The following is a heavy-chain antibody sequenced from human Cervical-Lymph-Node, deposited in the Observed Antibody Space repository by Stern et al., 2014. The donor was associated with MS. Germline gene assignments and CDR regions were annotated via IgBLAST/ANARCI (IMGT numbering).Heavy chain of an antibody. CDR1: GFTFSNFG. J-gene: IGHJ4*02. CDR2: IWYDGSNK. D-gene: IGHD2/OR15-2a*01. CDR3: ARDSYFLPDY. V-gene: IGHV3-33*01. Sequence: VQLVESGGGVVQPGRSLRLSCAASGFTFSNFGMHWVRQAPAKGLEWVAVIWYDGSNKYYADSVKGRFTISRDNSKNTLYLLMNSLRAEDTAVYYCARDSYFLPDYWGQGTLVTVSS.